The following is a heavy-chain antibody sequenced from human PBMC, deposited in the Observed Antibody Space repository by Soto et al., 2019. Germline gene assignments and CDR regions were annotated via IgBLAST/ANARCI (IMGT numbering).Heavy chain of an antibody. D-gene: IGHD6-19*01. Sequence: GASVKVSCKASGYTFTSCDINWVRQATGQGLEWMGWMNPNSGNTGYAQKFQGGVTMTRNTSISTAYMELSSLRSEDTAVYYCARGGLQWLAPSRFDPWGQGTLVTVSS. V-gene: IGHV1-8*01. CDR3: ARGGLQWLAPSRFDP. CDR1: GYTFTSCD. J-gene: IGHJ5*02. CDR2: MNPNSGNT.